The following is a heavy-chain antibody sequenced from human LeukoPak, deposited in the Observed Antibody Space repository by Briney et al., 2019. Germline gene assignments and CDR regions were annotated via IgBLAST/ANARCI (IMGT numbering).Heavy chain of an antibody. J-gene: IGHJ6*02. CDR1: GFTFSTYA. D-gene: IGHD2-8*02. CDR3: AKDGRAHCTGSDCFSTYFYYGMDV. V-gene: IGHV3-23*01. Sequence: GGSLRLSCAASGFTFSTYAMGWVRRAPGKGLEWVSLISATGSNTYYTDSVKGRFTISRDNFKHTVSLQMNSLRAEDTAVYYCAKDGRAHCTGSDCFSTYFYYGMDVWGQGTTVTVS. CDR2: ISATGSNT.